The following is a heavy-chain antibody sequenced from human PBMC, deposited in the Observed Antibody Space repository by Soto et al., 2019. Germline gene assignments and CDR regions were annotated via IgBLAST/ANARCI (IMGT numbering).Heavy chain of an antibody. CDR3: ARGRDTHYDILTGRNNWFDP. CDR1: GGSVSSGSYY. V-gene: IGHV4-61*01. D-gene: IGHD3-9*01. CDR2: IYYSGST. J-gene: IGHJ5*02. Sequence: SETLSLTCTVSGGSVSSGSYYWSWIRQPPGKGLEWIGYIYYSGSTNYNPSLKSRVTISVDTSKNQFSLKLSSVTAADTAVYYCARGRDTHYDILTGRNNWFDPWGQGTLVTVSS.